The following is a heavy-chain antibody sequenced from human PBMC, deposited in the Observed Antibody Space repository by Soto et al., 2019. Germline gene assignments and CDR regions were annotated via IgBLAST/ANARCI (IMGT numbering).Heavy chain of an antibody. Sequence: GGSLRLSCAASGFTFSSYAMHWVRQAPGKGLEWVAVISYDGSNKYYADSVKGRFTISRDNSKNTLYLQMNSLRAEDKAVYYWARDGGHPYYYGSGSYYNSGGSLKPYYFDYWGQGTLVTVSS. V-gene: IGHV3-30-3*01. J-gene: IGHJ4*02. D-gene: IGHD3-10*01. CDR2: ISYDGSNK. CDR3: ARDGGHPYYYGSGSYYNSGGSLKPYYFDY. CDR1: GFTFSSYA.